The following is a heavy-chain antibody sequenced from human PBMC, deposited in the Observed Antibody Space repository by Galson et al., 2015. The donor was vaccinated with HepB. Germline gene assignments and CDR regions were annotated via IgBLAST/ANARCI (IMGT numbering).Heavy chain of an antibody. CDR3: ARDQSSGWYYYGMDV. D-gene: IGHD6-19*01. Sequence: SLRLSCAASGFTFSSYSMNWVRQAPGKGLEWVSSISSSSSYIYYADSVKGQFTISRDNAKNSLYLQMNSLRAEDTAVYYCARDQSSGWYYYGMDVWGQGTTVTVSS. CDR2: ISSSSSYI. J-gene: IGHJ6*02. CDR1: GFTFSSYS. V-gene: IGHV3-21*01.